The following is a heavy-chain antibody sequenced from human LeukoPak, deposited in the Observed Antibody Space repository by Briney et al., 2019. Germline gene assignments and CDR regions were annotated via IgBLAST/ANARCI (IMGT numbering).Heavy chain of an antibody. V-gene: IGHV3-7*01. CDR3: AREQTYYDFWSGYLYYFDY. CDR2: IKQDGSEK. CDR1: EFTFSTYW. Sequence: GGSLRLSCAASEFTFSTYWMSWVRQAPGKGLEWVANIKQDGSEKYYVDSVKGRFTISRDNAKNSLYLQMNSLRAEDTAVYYCAREQTYYDFWSGYLYYFDYWGQGTLVTVSS. J-gene: IGHJ4*02. D-gene: IGHD3-3*01.